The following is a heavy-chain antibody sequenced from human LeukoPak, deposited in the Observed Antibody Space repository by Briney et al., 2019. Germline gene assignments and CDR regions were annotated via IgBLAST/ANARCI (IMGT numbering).Heavy chain of an antibody. CDR2: INHRGST. J-gene: IGHJ6*02. CDR3: ARGLTGTTGTGRDYYYGMDV. D-gene: IGHD1-1*01. CDR1: GGSFSGYY. V-gene: IGHV4-34*01. Sequence: SETLSLTCAVYGGSFSGYYWSWIRQPPGKGLEWIGEINHRGSTNYNPSLKSRVTISVDTSKNHFSLKLSSVTAADTAVYYCARGLTGTTGTGRDYYYGMDVWGQGTTVTVSS.